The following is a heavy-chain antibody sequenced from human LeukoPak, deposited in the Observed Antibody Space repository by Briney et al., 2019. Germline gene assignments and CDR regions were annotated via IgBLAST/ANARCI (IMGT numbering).Heavy chain of an antibody. Sequence: GGSLRLPCAASGFTFSSYAMSWVRQAPGKGLEWVSATSGSGGSTYYADSVKGRFTISRDNSKNTLYLQMNSLRAEDTAVYYCAKARSDAGYYFDYWGQGTLVTVSS. V-gene: IGHV3-23*01. CDR1: GFTFSSYA. CDR3: AKARSDAGYYFDY. D-gene: IGHD3-10*01. J-gene: IGHJ4*02. CDR2: TSGSGGST.